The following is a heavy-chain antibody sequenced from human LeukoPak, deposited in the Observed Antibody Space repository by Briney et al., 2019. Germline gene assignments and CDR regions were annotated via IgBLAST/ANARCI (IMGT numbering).Heavy chain of an antibody. J-gene: IGHJ4*02. CDR2: ISHDGSST. D-gene: IGHD1-26*01. Sequence: GGSLRLSCAASGFTFTNYWMHWVRQAPGKGLVWVSRISHDGSSTTYADSVKGRFTISRDNAKNTVYLQMNGLRAEDTAVYYCARIAGGSYSVWGQGTLVTVSS. CDR3: ARIAGGSYSV. V-gene: IGHV3-74*03. CDR1: GFTFTNYW.